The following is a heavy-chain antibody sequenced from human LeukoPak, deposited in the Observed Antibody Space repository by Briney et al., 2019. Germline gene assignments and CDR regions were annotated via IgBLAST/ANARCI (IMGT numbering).Heavy chain of an antibody. D-gene: IGHD3-10*01. CDR2: IYHSGST. J-gene: IGHJ4*02. V-gene: IGHV4-38-2*02. Sequence: SETLSLTCTVSGYSISSGYYWGWIRQPPGKGLEWIGSIYHSGSTYYNPSLKSRVTISVDTSKNQFSLKLSSVTAADTAVYYCAAHYGSGSSFDYWGQGTLVTVPS. CDR3: AAHYGSGSSFDY. CDR1: GYSISSGYY.